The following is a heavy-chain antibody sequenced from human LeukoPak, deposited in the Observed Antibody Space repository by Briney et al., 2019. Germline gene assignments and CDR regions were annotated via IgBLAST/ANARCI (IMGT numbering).Heavy chain of an antibody. Sequence: GGSLRLSCEASGFTFSTYWMAWVRQAPGKGLEWVANIKGDESARHQADSVKGRFTISRDNAKKSVYLQMSSLRGEDTAVYYCARDVGGSLDYWGQATLVTVSS. CDR1: GFTFSTYW. CDR2: IKGDESAR. CDR3: ARDVGGSLDY. D-gene: IGHD1-26*01. J-gene: IGHJ4*02. V-gene: IGHV3-7*01.